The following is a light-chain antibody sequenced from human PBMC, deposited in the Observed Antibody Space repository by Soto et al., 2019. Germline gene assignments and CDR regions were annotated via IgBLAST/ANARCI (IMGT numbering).Light chain of an antibody. Sequence: EIVLTQSPATLSFPLGEGATLSCRARQGIGNNLAWYHQKPGQAPRLLIYDTSSRATGVPARFSGSRSGAEFTLTISSLQSEDFAVYYCQHYVNWPLTFGGGTKVDIK. CDR3: QHYVNWPLT. CDR1: QGIGNN. CDR2: DTS. J-gene: IGKJ4*01. V-gene: IGKV3D-15*01.